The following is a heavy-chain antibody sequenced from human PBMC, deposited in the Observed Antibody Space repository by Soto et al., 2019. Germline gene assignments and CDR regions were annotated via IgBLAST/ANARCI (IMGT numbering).Heavy chain of an antibody. CDR1: GYTFTSYG. CDR3: ARASRRGYQLLSWFDP. D-gene: IGHD2-2*01. CDR2: ISAYNGNT. V-gene: IGHV1-18*01. Sequence: QVPLVQSGAEVKKPGASVKVSCKASGYTFTSYGISWVRQAPGQGLEWMGWISAYNGNTNYAQKLQGRVTMTTDTSTSTAYMELRSLRSDDTAVYSCARASRRGYQLLSWFDPWGQGTLVTVAA. J-gene: IGHJ5*02.